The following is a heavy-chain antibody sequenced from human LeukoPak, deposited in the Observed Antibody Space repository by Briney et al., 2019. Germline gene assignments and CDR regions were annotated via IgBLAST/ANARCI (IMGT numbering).Heavy chain of an antibody. CDR2: IYYSGST. J-gene: IGHJ4*02. Sequence: SETLSLTCTVSGGSISSYYWSWIRQPTGKGLEWIGYIYYSGSTNYNPSLKSRVTISVDTSKNQFSLKLSSVTAADTAVYYCARVQADYDFWSGYWFDYWGQGTLVTSPQ. CDR3: ARVQADYDFWSGYWFDY. V-gene: IGHV4-59*01. D-gene: IGHD3-3*01. CDR1: GGSISSYY.